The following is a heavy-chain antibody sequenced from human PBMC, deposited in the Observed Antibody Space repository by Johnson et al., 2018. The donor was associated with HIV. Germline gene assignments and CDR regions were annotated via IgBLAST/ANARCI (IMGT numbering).Heavy chain of an antibody. CDR3: ARPHIVVVTAGYAFDI. D-gene: IGHD2-21*02. J-gene: IGHJ3*02. V-gene: IGHV3-30-3*01. CDR2: ISYDGNNK. Sequence: QVHLVESGGGVVQPGRSLRLSCAASGFSFTKYAMHWVRQAPGKGLEWVAIISYDGNNKYYADSVKGRFTISRDNSKNTLYLQMNSLRAEDTAVYYCARPHIVVVTAGYAFDIWGQGTMVIVSS. CDR1: GFSFTKYA.